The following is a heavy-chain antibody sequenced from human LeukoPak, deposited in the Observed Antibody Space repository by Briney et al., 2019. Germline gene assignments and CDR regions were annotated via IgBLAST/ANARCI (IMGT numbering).Heavy chain of an antibody. V-gene: IGHV4-39*01. D-gene: IGHD3-10*01. CDR3: ARHSIYASGSFAKGLFEY. CDR1: GGSIRISNYY. J-gene: IGHJ4*02. Sequence: SETLSLTCTVSGGSIRISNYYWGWIRQPPGKGLEWIASVYYTGTTYYNPSLKSRVTLFVETSKNQLSLKLTSVSAADTAVYYCARHSIYASGSFAKGLFEYWGQGTLVTVSS. CDR2: VYYTGTT.